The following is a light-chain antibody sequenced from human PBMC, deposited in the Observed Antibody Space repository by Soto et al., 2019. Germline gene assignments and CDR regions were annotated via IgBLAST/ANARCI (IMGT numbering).Light chain of an antibody. CDR1: QGIAFY. Sequence: DVQMTQSPSSLSASVGDTVTITCRASQGIAFYLAWFQQRPGKAPNLLISAASNLQSGVPSRFSGSGSGTDFTLNISSLQPEDVATYYCQMYDTAPFTFGPGTRVEVK. CDR2: AAS. J-gene: IGKJ3*01. V-gene: IGKV1-27*01. CDR3: QMYDTAPFT.